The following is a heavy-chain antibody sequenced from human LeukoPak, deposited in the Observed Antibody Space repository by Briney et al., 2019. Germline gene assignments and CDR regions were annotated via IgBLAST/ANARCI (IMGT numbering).Heavy chain of an antibody. J-gene: IGHJ4*02. CDR3: ARVKDYDFWSGYYPHFDY. V-gene: IGHV1-18*01. Sequence: ASVKVSCKTSGYTFTNYYVSWVRQAPGQGLEWMGWISAYNGNTNYAQKLQGRVTMTTDTSTSTAYMELRSLRSDDTAVYYCARVKDYDFWSGYYPHFDYWGQGTLVTVSS. D-gene: IGHD3-3*01. CDR2: ISAYNGNT. CDR1: GYTFTNYY.